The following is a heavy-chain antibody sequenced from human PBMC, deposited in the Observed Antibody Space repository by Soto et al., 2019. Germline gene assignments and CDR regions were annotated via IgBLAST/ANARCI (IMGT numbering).Heavy chain of an antibody. D-gene: IGHD2-15*01. Sequence: GASVKVSCKASGYTFTSYGISWVRQAPGQGLEWMGWISAYNRNTNYAQKLQGRVTMTTDTSTSTAYMELRSLRSDDTAVYYCAREVVVVAAIDDAFDIWGQGTMVTVSS. CDR2: ISAYNRNT. J-gene: IGHJ3*02. CDR3: AREVVVVAAIDDAFDI. V-gene: IGHV1-18*01. CDR1: GYTFTSYG.